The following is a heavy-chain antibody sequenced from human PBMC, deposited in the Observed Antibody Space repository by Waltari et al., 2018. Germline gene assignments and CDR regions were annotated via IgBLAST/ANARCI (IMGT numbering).Heavy chain of an antibody. Sequence: QVQLVQSGAEVKKPGASVKVSCEASGYTFTDYYMHWVRQAPGQGLEWMGWINPNTGGTNDAQKFQGRVTMTTNTSISTAYLELNRLTSDDTAVYYCARDGLETIDYWGQGTLVTVSS. D-gene: IGHD1-1*01. V-gene: IGHV1-2*02. CDR2: INPNTGGT. CDR3: ARDGLETIDY. CDR1: GYTFTDYY. J-gene: IGHJ4*02.